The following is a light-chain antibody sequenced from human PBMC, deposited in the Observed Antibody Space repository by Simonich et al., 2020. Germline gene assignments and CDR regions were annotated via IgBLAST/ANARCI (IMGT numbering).Light chain of an antibody. J-gene: IGKJ1*01. V-gene: IGKV4-1*01. CDR2: WAS. CDR3: QQYNNWPPWT. Sequence: DIVMTQSPDSLAVSLGERATINCKSSQSVLYSSNNKNYLAWYQQKPGQPPKRLIYWASTRESGVPDRFSGSGSGTDFTLTISSLQSEDFAVYYCQQYNNWPPWTFGQGTKVEIK. CDR1: QSVLYSSNNKNY.